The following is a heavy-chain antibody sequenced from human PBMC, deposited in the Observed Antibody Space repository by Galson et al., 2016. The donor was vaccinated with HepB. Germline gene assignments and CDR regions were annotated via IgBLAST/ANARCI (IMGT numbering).Heavy chain of an antibody. Sequence: SLRLSCAASGFTFSSYAMSWVRQAPGKDLEWVSIISGSGGSPYYADSVRARFTNSRDNSKNTLYRQMNSLRSEDTAVYYCVKGASMGWLQLQASYFDYWGQGTLVTVSS. D-gene: IGHD5-24*01. J-gene: IGHJ4*02. V-gene: IGHV3-23*01. CDR2: ISGSGGSP. CDR1: GFTFSSYA. CDR3: VKGASMGWLQLQASYFDY.